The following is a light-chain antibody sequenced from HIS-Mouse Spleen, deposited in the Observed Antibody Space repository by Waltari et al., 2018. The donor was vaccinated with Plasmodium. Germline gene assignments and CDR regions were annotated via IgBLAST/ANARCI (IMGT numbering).Light chain of an antibody. V-gene: IGKV1-13*02. CDR2: DAS. CDR1: QGISSA. CDR3: QQFNSYPPP. Sequence: AIQLTQSPSSLSASVGDRVTITCRASQGISSALAWYQQKPGKAPKLLIYDASSLESGVPSSFNGSGSGTDFTLTISSLQPEDFATYYCQQFNSYPPPFCQGTRLEIK. J-gene: IGKJ5*01.